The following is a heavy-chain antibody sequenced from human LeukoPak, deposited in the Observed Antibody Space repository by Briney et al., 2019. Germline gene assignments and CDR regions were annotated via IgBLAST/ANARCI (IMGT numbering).Heavy chain of an antibody. D-gene: IGHD3-3*01. J-gene: IGHJ4*02. CDR1: GYTFTSYY. CDR2: INPSGGST. Sequence: GASVKASCKASGYTFTSYYMHWVRQAPGQGLEWMGIINPSGGSTSYAQKFQGRVTMTRDTSTSTVYMELSSLRSEDTAVYYCATSNGNDFWSGYEDYWGQGTLVTVSS. CDR3: ATSNGNDFWSGYEDY. V-gene: IGHV1-46*01.